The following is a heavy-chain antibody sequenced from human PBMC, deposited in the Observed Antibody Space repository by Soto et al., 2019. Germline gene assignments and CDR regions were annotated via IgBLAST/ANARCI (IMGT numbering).Heavy chain of an antibody. D-gene: IGHD5-12*01. CDR2: TYYRSKWYN. Sequence: ASCGGSESSNSAASNWNRRSPSRGLEWLGKTYYRSKWYNDYAVSVKSRITINPDTSRIQFSLQLKSVTPEDTAVYYFFRDKSGRGKGNSVMAVWCQGTTVTVSS. CDR1: GGSESSNSAA. J-gene: IGHJ6*02. CDR3: FRDKSGRGKGNSVMAV. V-gene: IGHV6-1*01.